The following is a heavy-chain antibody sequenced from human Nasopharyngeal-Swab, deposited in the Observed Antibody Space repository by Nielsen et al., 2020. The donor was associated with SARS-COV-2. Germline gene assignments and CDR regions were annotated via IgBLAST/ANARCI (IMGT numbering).Heavy chain of an antibody. V-gene: IGHV3-23*01. CDR1: VFTFSSYA. CDR3: AKFRDIIDAFDI. J-gene: IGHJ3*02. D-gene: IGHD2-15*01. CDR2: ISGSGGST. Sequence: GESLKISCAASVFTFSSYAMSWVRQAPGKGLEWVSAISGSGGSTYYADSVKGRFTISRDNSKNTLYLQMNSLRAEDTAVYYCAKFRDIIDAFDIWGQGTMVTVSS.